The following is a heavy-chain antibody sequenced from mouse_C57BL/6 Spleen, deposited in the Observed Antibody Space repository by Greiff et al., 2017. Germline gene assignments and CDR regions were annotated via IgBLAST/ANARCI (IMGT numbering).Heavy chain of an antibody. CDR1: GFSLTSYG. V-gene: IGHV2-2*01. Sequence: VQLQQSGPGLVQPSQSLSITCTVSGFSLTSYGVHWVRQSPGKGLEWLGVIWSGGSTDYNAAFISRMSISKDNSKSQVFFKMNSLQAADTAIYYCARRGTYYFDDWGQGTTLTVSS. CDR3: ARRGTYYFDD. J-gene: IGHJ2*01. CDR2: IWSGGST.